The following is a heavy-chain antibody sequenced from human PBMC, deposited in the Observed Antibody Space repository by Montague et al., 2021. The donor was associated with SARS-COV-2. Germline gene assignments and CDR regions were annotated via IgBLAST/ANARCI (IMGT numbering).Heavy chain of an antibody. CDR3: ARGRSGFFNPLDY. J-gene: IGHJ4*02. CDR2: FYYTGST. D-gene: IGHD3-3*01. CDR1: DDSITSSTYY. V-gene: IGHV4-39*02. Sequence: SETLSLTCAVSDDSITSSTYYWAWIRQPPGKGLEWIGSFYYTGSTYYNSSLKSRFTMSVDTSKKHSSLNLNSVTAADTAVYYCARGRSGFFNPLDYWGQGTLVTVSS.